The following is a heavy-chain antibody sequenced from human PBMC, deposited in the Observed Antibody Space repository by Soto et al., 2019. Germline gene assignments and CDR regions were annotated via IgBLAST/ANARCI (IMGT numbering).Heavy chain of an antibody. Sequence: SETLSLTCTVSGDSISSSSYYWGWIRQPPGKGLEWIGSIYYSGSTYYNPSLKSRVTISVDTSKNQFSLKLGSVTAADTAVYYCARQQMLRFYYDFWSGYYGGFDYWGQGTLVTVSS. J-gene: IGHJ4*02. CDR3: ARQQMLRFYYDFWSGYYGGFDY. V-gene: IGHV4-39*01. D-gene: IGHD3-3*01. CDR1: GDSISSSSYY. CDR2: IYYSGST.